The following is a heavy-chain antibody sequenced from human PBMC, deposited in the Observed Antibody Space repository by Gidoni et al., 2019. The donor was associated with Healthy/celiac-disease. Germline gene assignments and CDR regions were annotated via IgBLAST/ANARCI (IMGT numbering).Heavy chain of an antibody. Sequence: QVQLQQWVAVLLKPSETLSLTCAVDGGSFSGYYWSWIRQPPGKGLEWIGEINHSGSTNYNPSLKSRVTISVDTSKNQFSLKLSSVTAADTAVYYCARGDPTYYDYIWGSYRPGYFDYWGQGTLVTVSS. CDR2: INHSGST. D-gene: IGHD3-16*02. CDR1: GGSFSGYY. V-gene: IGHV4-34*01. J-gene: IGHJ4*02. CDR3: ARGDPTYYDYIWGSYRPGYFDY.